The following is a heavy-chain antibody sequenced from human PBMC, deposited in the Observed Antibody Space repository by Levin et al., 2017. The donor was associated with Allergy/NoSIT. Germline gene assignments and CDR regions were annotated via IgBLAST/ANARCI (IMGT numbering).Heavy chain of an antibody. V-gene: IGHV3-23*01. D-gene: IGHD1-26*01. CDR2: ISGSGGST. J-gene: IGHJ3*02. CDR1: GFTFSSYA. Sequence: GESLKISCAASGFTFSSYAMSWVRQAPGKGLEWVSAISGSGGSTYYADSVKGRFTISRDNSKNTLYLQMNSLRAEDTAVYYCAKVLNSGSYLTNAFDIWGQGTMVTVSS. CDR3: AKVLNSGSYLTNAFDI.